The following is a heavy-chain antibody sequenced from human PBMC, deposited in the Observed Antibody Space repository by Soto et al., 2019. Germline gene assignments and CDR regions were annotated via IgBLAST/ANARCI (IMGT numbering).Heavy chain of an antibody. V-gene: IGHV4-4*02. CDR3: ARRTWVMDV. CDR2: IFHSGNT. CDR1: SGSIDTTNW. D-gene: IGHD2-8*01. J-gene: IGHJ6*02. Sequence: QVQLQESGPGLVKPSGTLSLTCAVSSGSIDTTNWWSWVRQPPGKGLEWIGEIFHSGNTYYNPSLASRVTISVDTSKNQFSLNLRSVTAADTAGYYCARRTWVMDVWGQGTTVTVSS.